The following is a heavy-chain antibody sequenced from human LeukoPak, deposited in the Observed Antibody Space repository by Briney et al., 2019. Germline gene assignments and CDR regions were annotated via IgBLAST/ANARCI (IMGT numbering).Heavy chain of an antibody. CDR3: AKAIYGSGTWYMDV. V-gene: IGHV3-20*04. CDR1: GFTFDDYG. CDR2: INWNGGST. J-gene: IGHJ6*03. Sequence: PGGSLRLSCAASGFTFDDYGMTWVRQAPGKGLEWVSGINWNGGSTGYADSVKGRFTISRDNAKNSLYLQMNSLRAEDTALYYCAKAIYGSGTWYMDVWGKGTTVTISS. D-gene: IGHD3-10*01.